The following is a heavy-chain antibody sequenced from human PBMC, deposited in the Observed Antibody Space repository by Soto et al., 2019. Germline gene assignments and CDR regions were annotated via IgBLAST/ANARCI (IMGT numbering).Heavy chain of an antibody. D-gene: IGHD2-21*01. Sequence: SETLSLTCAVYGGSFSGYYWSWIRQPPGKGLEWIGEINHSGSTNYNPSLKSRVTISVDTSKNQFSLKLSSVTAADTAVYYCASSTGYCGGDCYDYWGQGTLVTVSS. J-gene: IGHJ4*02. CDR2: INHSGST. CDR1: GGSFSGYY. V-gene: IGHV4-34*01. CDR3: ASSTGYCGGDCYDY.